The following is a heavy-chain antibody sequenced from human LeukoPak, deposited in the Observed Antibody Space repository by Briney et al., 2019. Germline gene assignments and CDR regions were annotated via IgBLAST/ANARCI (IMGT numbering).Heavy chain of an antibody. Sequence: PSETLSLTCAVYGGSFSGYYWSWIRQPPGKGLEWIGEINRSGSTNYNPSLKSRVTISVDTSKNQFSLKLSSVTAADTAVYYCARGEGYCSSTSCYARWFDPWGQGTLVTVSS. J-gene: IGHJ5*02. CDR3: ARGEGYCSSTSCYARWFDP. V-gene: IGHV4-34*01. CDR2: INRSGST. D-gene: IGHD2-2*01. CDR1: GGSFSGYY.